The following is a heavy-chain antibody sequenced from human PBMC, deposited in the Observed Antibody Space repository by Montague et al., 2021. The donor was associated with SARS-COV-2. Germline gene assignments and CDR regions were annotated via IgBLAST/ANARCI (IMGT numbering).Heavy chain of an antibody. V-gene: IGHV4-31*03. Sequence: TLSLTCTVSGGSISSGGYYWSWIRQHSGKGLEWIGYIYYSGSTYYNPSLKSRVTKSVDTSKNQFSLKLSSVTAADTAVYYCAREGGLRYFDWLLRSDYYYYGMDVWGQGTTVTVSS. J-gene: IGHJ6*02. D-gene: IGHD3-9*01. CDR2: IYYSGST. CDR3: AREGGLRYFDWLLRSDYYYYGMDV. CDR1: GGSISSGGYY.